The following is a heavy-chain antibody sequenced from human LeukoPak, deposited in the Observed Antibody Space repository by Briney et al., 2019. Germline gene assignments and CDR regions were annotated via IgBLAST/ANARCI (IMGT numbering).Heavy chain of an antibody. V-gene: IGHV4-39*01. CDR3: ARRDIVVVVAAWDY. Sequence: SETLSLTCTVSGGSISSSSYYWGWIRQPPGKGLGWIGSIYYSGSTYYNPSLKSRVTISVDTSKNQFSLKLSSVTAADTAVYYCARRDIVVVVAAWDYWGQGTLVTVSS. J-gene: IGHJ4*02. CDR1: GGSISSSSYY. CDR2: IYYSGST. D-gene: IGHD2-15*01.